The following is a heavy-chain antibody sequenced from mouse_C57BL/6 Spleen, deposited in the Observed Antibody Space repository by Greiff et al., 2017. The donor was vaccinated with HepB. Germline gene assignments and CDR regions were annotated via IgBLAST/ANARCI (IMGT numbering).Heavy chain of an antibody. Sequence: EVQWVESGGGLVKPGGSLKLSCAASGFTFSSYAMSWVRQTPEKRLEWVATISDGGSYTYYPDNVKGRFTISRDNAKNNLYLQMSHLKSEDTAMYYCASSIYPYYAMDYWGQGTSVTVSS. V-gene: IGHV5-4*01. CDR3: ASSIYPYYAMDY. D-gene: IGHD2-1*01. CDR2: ISDGGSYT. CDR1: GFTFSSYA. J-gene: IGHJ4*01.